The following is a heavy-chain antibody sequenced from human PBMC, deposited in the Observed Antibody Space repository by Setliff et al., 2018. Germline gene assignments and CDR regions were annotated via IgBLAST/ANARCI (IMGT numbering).Heavy chain of an antibody. Sequence: ASVKVSCKASGGTFINYAISWVRQAPGQGLEWMGGIIPIFGTANYAHKFQGRVTITEDESTSTAYMELSSLRSEDTAVYYCARVSRTIVAARGFDYWGQGTLVTVSS. J-gene: IGHJ4*02. V-gene: IGHV1-69*13. CDR2: IIPIFGTA. D-gene: IGHD1-26*01. CDR3: ARVSRTIVAARGFDY. CDR1: GGTFINYA.